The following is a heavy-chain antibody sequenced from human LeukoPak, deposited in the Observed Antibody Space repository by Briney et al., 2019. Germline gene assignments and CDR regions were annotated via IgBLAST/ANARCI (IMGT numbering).Heavy chain of an antibody. J-gene: IGHJ4*02. CDR3: AREGPRGNSQFDY. D-gene: IGHD2/OR15-2a*01. CDR2: IWYDGSNK. V-gene: IGHV3-33*01. Sequence: GGSLRLSCAASGFTFSSYGMHWVRQAPGKGLEWVALIWYDGSNKYYADSVKGRLTISRDNSKNTLYLQMNSQRAEDTAVYYCAREGPRGNSQFDYWGQGTLVTVSS. CDR1: GFTFSSYG.